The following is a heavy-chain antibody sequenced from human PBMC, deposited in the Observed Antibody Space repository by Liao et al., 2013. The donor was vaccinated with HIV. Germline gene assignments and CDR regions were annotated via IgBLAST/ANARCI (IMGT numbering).Heavy chain of an antibody. J-gene: IGHJ6*03. CDR3: ARGIRIAAAVTPYYSYMDV. D-gene: IGHD6-13*01. CDR2: VFYTGST. Sequence: QVQLQESGPGLVKPSETLSLTCTVSGGSISSYYWNWIWQPPGKGLEWIGYVFYTGSTNYNPSLKSRVTISVDTSKNQFSLKLSSVTAADTAVYYCARGIRIAAAVTPYYSYMDVWGKGTTVTVSS. V-gene: IGHV4-59*12. CDR1: GGSISSYY.